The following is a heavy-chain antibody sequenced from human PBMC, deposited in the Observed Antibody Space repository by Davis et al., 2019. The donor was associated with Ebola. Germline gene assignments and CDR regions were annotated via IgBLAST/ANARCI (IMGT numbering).Heavy chain of an antibody. Sequence: GESLKISCAASAFTFRDYAMSSLRQSPGKWLEWVSVISGSGDSTHYVDSVKGRFTISRDKSKNTVYLQMNSLRAEDTAVYYCAKEIRPNDYWGQGTLVTVSS. D-gene: IGHD3-16*01. J-gene: IGHJ4*02. CDR1: AFTFRDYA. CDR2: ISGSGDST. V-gene: IGHV3-23*01. CDR3: AKEIRPNDY.